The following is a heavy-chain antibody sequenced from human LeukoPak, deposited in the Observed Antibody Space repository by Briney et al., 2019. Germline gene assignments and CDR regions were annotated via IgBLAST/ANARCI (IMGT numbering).Heavy chain of an antibody. Sequence: GGSLRLSCAASGFTFSNYAMTWVRQAPGKGLEWVSSLSGSGGSTYYADSVKGRFTISRDNSKNTLYLQMNSLRAEDTALYYCAKDHVDTVMADYFDYWGQGTLVTVSS. CDR1: GFTFSNYA. V-gene: IGHV3-23*01. CDR3: AKDHVDTVMADYFDY. J-gene: IGHJ4*02. D-gene: IGHD5-18*01. CDR2: LSGSGGST.